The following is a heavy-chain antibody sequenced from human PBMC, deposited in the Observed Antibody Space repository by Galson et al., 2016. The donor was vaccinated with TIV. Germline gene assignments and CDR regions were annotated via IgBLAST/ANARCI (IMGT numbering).Heavy chain of an antibody. V-gene: IGHV3-30*02. J-gene: IGHJ4*02. CDR1: GFTFRNFG. CDR2: IRYDGSEK. Sequence: SLRLSCAGSGFTFRNFGMHWVRQAPGKGLEWVAFIRYDGSEKSFADSVKGRFTISRDDSKNTVYLQMNSLRAEDTAVYYCGRGNPPSTDTDSWGQGTQVTVSS. CDR3: GRGNPPSTDTDS. D-gene: IGHD1-1*01.